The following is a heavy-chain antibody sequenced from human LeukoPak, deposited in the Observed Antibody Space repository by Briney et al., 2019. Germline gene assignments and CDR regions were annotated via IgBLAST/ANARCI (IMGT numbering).Heavy chain of an antibody. V-gene: IGHV3-23*01. J-gene: IGHJ5*02. CDR1: GFTFSSYA. CDR2: ISGSGGST. CDR3: AKDRATMVRGPNWFDP. Sequence: GGSLRLSCAASGFTFSSYAMSWVRQAPGKGLEWVSAISGSGGSTYYADSVKGRFTNSRDNSKSTLYLQMNSLRAEDTAVYYCAKDRATMVRGPNWFDPWGQGTLVTVSS. D-gene: IGHD3-10*01.